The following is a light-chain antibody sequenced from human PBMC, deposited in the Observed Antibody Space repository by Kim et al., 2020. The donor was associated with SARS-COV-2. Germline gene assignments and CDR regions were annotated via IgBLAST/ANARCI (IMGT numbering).Light chain of an antibody. J-gene: IGKJ2*01. CDR3: QQRSNWRMYT. CDR2: DAS. CDR1: QSVSSY. Sequence: SPGERATLSCRASQSVSSYLAWYQQKPGQAPRLLIYDASNRATGIPARFSGSGSGTDFTLTISSLEPEDFAVYYCQQRSNWRMYTFGQGTKLEI. V-gene: IGKV3-11*01.